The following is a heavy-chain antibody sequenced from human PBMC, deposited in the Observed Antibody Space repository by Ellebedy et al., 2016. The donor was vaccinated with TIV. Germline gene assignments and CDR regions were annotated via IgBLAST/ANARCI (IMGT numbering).Heavy chain of an antibody. CDR3: ARGYYGSVDL. D-gene: IGHD3-10*01. V-gene: IGHV1-46*01. CDR2: IYPGGGDT. J-gene: IGHJ6*04. Sequence: AASVQVSCKASGYSFTSYYVHWVRQAPGQGLEWMGIIYPGGGDTTYAQKFQGRVTMTRDTSTSTVYMELSGLRSEDTAVYYCARGYYGSVDLWGKGTTVTVSS. CDR1: GYSFTSYY.